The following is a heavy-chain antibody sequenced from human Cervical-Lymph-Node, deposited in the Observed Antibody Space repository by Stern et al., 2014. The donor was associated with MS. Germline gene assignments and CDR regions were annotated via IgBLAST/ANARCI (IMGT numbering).Heavy chain of an antibody. CDR3: ARDEVSMDV. V-gene: IGHV1-69*01. CDR1: GGIFSNSA. J-gene: IGHJ6*02. Sequence: QVQLVQSGPEVKKPGSSVKVSCKASGGIFSNSAIRWVRQAPGQGLEWMGGNIPIFGTANYAQKFEGRVTFTADESTSTVFMELSSLRSEDTAVYYCARDEVSMDVWGQGTTVTVSS. CDR2: NIPIFGTA.